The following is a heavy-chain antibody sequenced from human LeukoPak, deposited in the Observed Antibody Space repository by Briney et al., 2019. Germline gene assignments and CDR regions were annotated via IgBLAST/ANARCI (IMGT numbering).Heavy chain of an antibody. CDR1: GFTFSRYI. CDR3: AKDLWFGELRGTYDY. D-gene: IGHD3-10*01. CDR2: IESSSGHI. V-gene: IGHV3-21*04. Sequence: GGSLRLSCAASGFTFSRYIMNWVRQAPGKGLEWVSSIESSSGHIFKADSVKGRFTISRDNSKNTLYLQMNSLRAEDTAVYYCAKDLWFGELRGTYDYWGQGTLVTVSS. J-gene: IGHJ4*02.